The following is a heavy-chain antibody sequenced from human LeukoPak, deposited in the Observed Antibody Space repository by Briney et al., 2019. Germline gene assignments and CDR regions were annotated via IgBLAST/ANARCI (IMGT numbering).Heavy chain of an antibody. J-gene: IGHJ5*02. Sequence: GASVKVSCKASGYTFTSYGISWVRQAPGQGLEWMGWISAYNGNTNYAQKLQGRVTMTTDTSTSTAYMELRSLRSDDTAVYYCARSSVGDYGDYSWFDPWGQGTLVTVSS. CDR3: ARSSVGDYGDYSWFDP. CDR1: GYTFTSYG. V-gene: IGHV1-18*01. D-gene: IGHD4-17*01. CDR2: ISAYNGNT.